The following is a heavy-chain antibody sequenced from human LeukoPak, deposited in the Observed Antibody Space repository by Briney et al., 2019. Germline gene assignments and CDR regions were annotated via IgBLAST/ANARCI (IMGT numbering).Heavy chain of an antibody. CDR2: INPNTGGA. J-gene: IGHJ6*02. CDR3: ARELLVGATWPEIVDGMDV. CDR1: GYTFTAYY. Sequence: GASVKVSCKASGYTFTAYYLHWVRQAPGQGLEWMGWINPNTGGAKYAQKFQGRVTMTRDTSISTAYMELSRLRSDDTAVYYCARELLVGATWPEIVDGMDVWGQGTTVTVSS. V-gene: IGHV1-2*02. D-gene: IGHD1-26*01.